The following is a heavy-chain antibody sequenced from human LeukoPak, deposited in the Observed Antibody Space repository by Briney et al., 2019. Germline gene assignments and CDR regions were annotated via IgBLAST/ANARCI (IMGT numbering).Heavy chain of an antibody. D-gene: IGHD3-9*01. Sequence: PGGSLRLSCAASGFTFSSYWMSWVRQAPGKGPEWVANIKQDGSEKYYVDSVKGRFTISRDNAKNSLYLQMNSLRAEDTAVYYCARGGSYYYDILTGYFFRDWGQGTMVTVSS. V-gene: IGHV3-7*03. CDR3: ARGGSYYYDILTGYFFRD. CDR1: GFTFSSYW. J-gene: IGHJ3*01. CDR2: IKQDGSEK.